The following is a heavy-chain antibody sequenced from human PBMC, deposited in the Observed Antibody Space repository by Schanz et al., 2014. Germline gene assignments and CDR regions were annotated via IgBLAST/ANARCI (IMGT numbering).Heavy chain of an antibody. CDR3: AKVAPAATYLDS. V-gene: IGHV3-11*01. D-gene: IGHD2-2*01. CDR1: GFTFSDYY. J-gene: IGHJ4*02. CDR2: ISDSGDST. Sequence: QVQLVDSGGGFVKPGGSLRLSCAASGFTFSDYYMTWIRQAPGKGLEWVSDISDSGDSTHYADSVKGRFTISRDNAKNSLFLQMNSLSAEDTAVYYCAKVAPAATYLDSWGLGTLVTVSS.